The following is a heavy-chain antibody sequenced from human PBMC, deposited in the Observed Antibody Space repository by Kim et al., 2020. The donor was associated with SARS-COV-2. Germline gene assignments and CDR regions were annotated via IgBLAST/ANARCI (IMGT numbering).Heavy chain of an antibody. Sequence: SETLSLTCTVSGGSISSYYWSWIRQPPGKGLEWIGYIYYSGSTNYNPSLKSRVTISVDTSKNQFSPKLSSVTAADTAVYYCARGFMYYDSSGYPDAFDIWGQGTMVTVSS. CDR2: IYYSGST. V-gene: IGHV4-59*13. CDR1: GGSISSYY. J-gene: IGHJ3*02. CDR3: ARGFMYYDSSGYPDAFDI. D-gene: IGHD3-22*01.